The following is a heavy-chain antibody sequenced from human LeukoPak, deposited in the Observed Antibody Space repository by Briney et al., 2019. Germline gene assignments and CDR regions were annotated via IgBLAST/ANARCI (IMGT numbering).Heavy chain of an antibody. CDR2: IKQDGSEK. Sequence: GGSLRLSCAASGFTFSSYWMSWVRQAPGQGLEWVANIKQDGSEKYYVDSVKGRFTISRDNAKNSLYLQMNSLRAEDTAVYYCASSGIRKYYFDYWGQGTLVTVSS. V-gene: IGHV3-7*03. CDR1: GFTFSSYW. J-gene: IGHJ4*02. D-gene: IGHD6-13*01. CDR3: ASSGIRKYYFDY.